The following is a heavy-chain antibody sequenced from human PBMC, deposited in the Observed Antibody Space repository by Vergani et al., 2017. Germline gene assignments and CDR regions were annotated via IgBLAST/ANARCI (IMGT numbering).Heavy chain of an antibody. J-gene: IGHJ6*02. CDR2: INHIGST. D-gene: IGHD3-10*01. CDR1: GVSFSGYY. Sequence: QVQLQQWGAGLLKPSETLSLTCAVYGVSFSGYYWNWIRQPPGKGLEWIGEINHIGSTNYNPSLKSRVTISVDTSKNHFSLKLSSVNVADTAVYYCARGRSSYYGSGSYLNYGMDVWGQGTTVTVSS. CDR3: ARGRSSYYGSGSYLNYGMDV. V-gene: IGHV4-34*01.